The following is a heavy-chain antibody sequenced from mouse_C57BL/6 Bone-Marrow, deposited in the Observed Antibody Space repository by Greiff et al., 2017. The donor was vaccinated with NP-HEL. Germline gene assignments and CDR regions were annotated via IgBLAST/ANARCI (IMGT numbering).Heavy chain of an antibody. V-gene: IGHV2-2*01. CDR2: IWSGGST. Sequence: VQLQQSGPGLVQPSQSLSITCTVSGFSLTSYGVHWVRQSPGKGLEWLGVIWSGGSTDYNAAFISRLSISKDNSKSQVFFKMNSLQADDTAIYYCARNWGYSYAMDYWGQGTSVTVSS. D-gene: IGHD2-3*01. CDR3: ARNWGYSYAMDY. J-gene: IGHJ4*01. CDR1: GFSLTSYG.